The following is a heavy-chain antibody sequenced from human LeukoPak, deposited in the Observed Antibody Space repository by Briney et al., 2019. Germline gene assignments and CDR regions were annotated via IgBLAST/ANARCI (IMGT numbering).Heavy chain of an antibody. D-gene: IGHD3-22*01. V-gene: IGHV1-8*03. CDR2: MNPNSGNT. J-gene: IGHJ5*02. CDR1: GYTFTSYD. Sequence: ASVKVSCKASGYTFTSYDINWVRQATGQGLEWMGWMNPNSGNTGHAQKFQGRVTITRNTSISTAYMELSSLRSEDTAVYYCARGNVVITNWFDPWGQGTLVTVSS. CDR3: ARGNVVITNWFDP.